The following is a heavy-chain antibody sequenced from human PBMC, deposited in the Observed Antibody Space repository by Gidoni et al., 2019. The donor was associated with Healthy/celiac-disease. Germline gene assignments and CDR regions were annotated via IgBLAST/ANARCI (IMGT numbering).Heavy chain of an antibody. J-gene: IGHJ3*02. CDR3: AKADGYSSGWYYWDAFDI. CDR1: SYA. CDR2: ISGSGGST. Sequence: SYAMSWVRQAPGKGLEWVSAISGSGGSTYYADSVKGRFTISRDNSKNTLYLQMNSLRAEDTAVYYCAKADGYSSGWYYWDAFDIWGQGTMVTVSS. V-gene: IGHV3-23*01. D-gene: IGHD6-19*01.